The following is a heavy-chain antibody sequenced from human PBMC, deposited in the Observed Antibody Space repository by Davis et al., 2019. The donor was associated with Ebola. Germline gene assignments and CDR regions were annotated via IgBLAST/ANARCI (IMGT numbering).Heavy chain of an antibody. V-gene: IGHV3-23*01. CDR3: AKGASGAHIVVVIAYDY. CDR1: GFTFSSYA. D-gene: IGHD2-21*01. J-gene: IGHJ4*02. Sequence: GGSLRLSCAASGFTFSSYAMSWVSQAPGQGLEWVSAISASGGRTYYADSVKGRFTISRDNSKNTLHLQMNSLRAEDTAVYYCAKGASGAHIVVVIAYDYWGQGTLVTVSS. CDR2: ISASGGRT.